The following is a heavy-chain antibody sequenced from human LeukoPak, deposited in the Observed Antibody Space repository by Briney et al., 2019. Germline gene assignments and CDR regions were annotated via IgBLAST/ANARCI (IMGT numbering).Heavy chain of an antibody. CDR3: ARRDYYDSSGSLDY. Sequence: SVKVSCKASGGTFSSYTISWVRQAPGQGLERMGRIIPILGIANYAQKFQGRVTITADKSTSTAYMELSSLRSGDTAVYYCARRDYYDSSGSLDYWGQGTLVTVSS. V-gene: IGHV1-69*02. J-gene: IGHJ4*02. CDR2: IIPILGIA. CDR1: GGTFSSYT. D-gene: IGHD3-22*01.